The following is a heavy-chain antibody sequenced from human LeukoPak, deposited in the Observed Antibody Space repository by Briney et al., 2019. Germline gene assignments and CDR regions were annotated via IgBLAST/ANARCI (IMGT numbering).Heavy chain of an antibody. CDR1: GGSISSYY. D-gene: IGHD6-6*01. CDR3: ARDSSPRQPPYYYYMDV. Sequence: SETLSLTWTVSGGSISSYYWSWIRQPAGKGLEWIGRIYTSGSTNYNPSLKSRVTMSVDTSKNQFSLKLSSVTAADTAVYYCARDSSPRQPPYYYYMDVWGKGTTVTVSS. V-gene: IGHV4-4*07. CDR2: IYTSGST. J-gene: IGHJ6*03.